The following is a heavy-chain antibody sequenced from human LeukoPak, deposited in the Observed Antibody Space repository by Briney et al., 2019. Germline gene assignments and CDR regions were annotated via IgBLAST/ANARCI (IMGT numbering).Heavy chain of an antibody. J-gene: IGHJ4*02. CDR1: GGSIRSGSYY. D-gene: IGHD2-2*01. CDR2: IYTSGST. V-gene: IGHV4-61*02. CDR3: ARSVVVPAAGYDY. Sequence: SETLSLTCTVSGGSIRSGSYYWSWIRQPAGKGLEWIGRIYTSGSTNYNPSLKSRVTISVYTSKNQFSLKLSSVTAADTAVYYCARSVVVPAAGYDYWGQGTLVTVSS.